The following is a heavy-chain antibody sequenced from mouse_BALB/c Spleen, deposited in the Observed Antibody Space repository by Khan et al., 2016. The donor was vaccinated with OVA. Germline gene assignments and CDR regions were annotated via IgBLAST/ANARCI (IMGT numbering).Heavy chain of an antibody. D-gene: IGHD2-2*01. Sequence: QVQLKESGAELVKPGASVKLSCKASGYTFTSYYMYWVKQRPGQGLEWIGEINPSDGDTNFNEKFKSKATLTVDKSSNTAYMQLSSLASEDSAVYYYTRSGYGSFAYWGQGTLVTVSA. CDR3: TRSGYGSFAY. CDR2: INPSDGDT. CDR1: GYTFTSYY. J-gene: IGHJ3*01. V-gene: IGHV1S81*02.